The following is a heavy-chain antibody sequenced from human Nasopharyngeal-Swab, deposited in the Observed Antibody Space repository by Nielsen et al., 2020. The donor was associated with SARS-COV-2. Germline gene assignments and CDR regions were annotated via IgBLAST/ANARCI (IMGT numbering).Heavy chain of an antibody. V-gene: IGHV1-8*01. Sequence: ASVKVSCKASGYTFTNYDINWVRQATGQGLEWMGWMNSNNGDTGYAQKSQGRVSMTRDTSINTAYMELRGLAFEDTAVYYCARGIPSNWWGDYWGQGTLVTVSS. D-gene: IGHD6-13*01. CDR2: MNSNNGDT. CDR1: GYTFTNYD. CDR3: ARGIPSNWWGDY. J-gene: IGHJ4*02.